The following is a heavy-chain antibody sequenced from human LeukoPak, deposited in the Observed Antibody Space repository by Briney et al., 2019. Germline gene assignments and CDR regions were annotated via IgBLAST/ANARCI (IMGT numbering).Heavy chain of an antibody. CDR3: ARVGGSGRELLIAAAGENWFDP. CDR2: IYYSGST. V-gene: IGHV4-39*07. J-gene: IGHJ5*02. D-gene: IGHD6-13*01. CDR1: GGSISSSSYY. Sequence: PSETLSLTCTVSGGSISSSSYYWGWIRQPPGKGLEWIGSIYYSGSTYYNPSLKSRVTISVDTSKNQFSLKLSSVTAADTAVYYCARVGGSGRELLIAAAGENWFDPWGQGTLVTVSS.